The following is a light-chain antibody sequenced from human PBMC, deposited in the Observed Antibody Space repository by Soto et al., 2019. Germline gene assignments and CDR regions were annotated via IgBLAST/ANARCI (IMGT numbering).Light chain of an antibody. V-gene: IGKV3-20*01. CDR1: QSVRDN. J-gene: IGKJ1*01. Sequence: EILLTQSPGALAVSPGEVATLSCRASQSVRDNLAWYQQKPGQAPRLLISGASSRAADIPDRFSGSGSGTDFTLTINRLEPEDFAVYHCQQYDSSPRTFGQGTKVDIK. CDR3: QQYDSSPRT. CDR2: GAS.